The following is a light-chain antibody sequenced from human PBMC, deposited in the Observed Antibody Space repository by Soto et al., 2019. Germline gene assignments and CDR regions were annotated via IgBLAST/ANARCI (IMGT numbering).Light chain of an antibody. CDR2: EGT. Sequence: QSVLTQPASVSASPGQSITISCTGNSSNVGAYDLVSWYQHHPDKAPKLIIYEGTKRPSGISSRFSGSKSGNTASLTISGLQAEEDADYYCCSFAVGAALVFGGGTKLTVL. CDR1: SSNVGAYDL. CDR3: CSFAVGAALV. J-gene: IGLJ2*01. V-gene: IGLV2-23*01.